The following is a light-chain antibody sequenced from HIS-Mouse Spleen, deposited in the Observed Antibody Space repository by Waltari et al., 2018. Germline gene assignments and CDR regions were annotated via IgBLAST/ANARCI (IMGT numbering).Light chain of an antibody. CDR2: RNK. CDR1: SSNIGSNY. J-gene: IGLJ2*01. Sequence: QSVLTQPPSASGTPGQRVTISCSGSSSNIGSNYVYWYQQLPGTAPKLLIYRNKQRAAGVPDRFSGSQSGTSASLAISGLRSEDEAEYYCAAWDDSLSGVVFGGGTKLTVL. CDR3: AAWDDSLSGVV. V-gene: IGLV1-47*01.